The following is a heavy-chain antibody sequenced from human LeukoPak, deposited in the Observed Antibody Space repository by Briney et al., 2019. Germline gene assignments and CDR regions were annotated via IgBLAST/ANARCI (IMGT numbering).Heavy chain of an antibody. CDR3: ARGSSFSNY. Sequence: GGSLRLSCAASGFTFSNYVMIWVRQAPGKGLEWVSGINWNGGSTGYADSVKGRFTISRDNAKNSLYLQMNSLRAEDTALYHCARGSSFSNYWGQGTLVTVSS. CDR1: GFTFSNYV. CDR2: INWNGGST. J-gene: IGHJ4*02. D-gene: IGHD1-26*01. V-gene: IGHV3-20*01.